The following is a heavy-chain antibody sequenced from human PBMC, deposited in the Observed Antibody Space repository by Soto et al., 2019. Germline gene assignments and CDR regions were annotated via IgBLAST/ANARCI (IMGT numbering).Heavy chain of an antibody. D-gene: IGHD2-2*01. CDR3: ARDPDCSSTSCYFGYMDV. CDR2: INHSGST. J-gene: IGHJ6*03. CDR1: GGSFSGYY. Sequence: QVQLQQWGAGLLKPSETLSLTCAVYGGSFSGYYWSWIRQPPGKGLEWIGEINHSGSTNYNPSLKARVTTSVDTSKNQCSLKLSSVTAADTAVYYCARDPDCSSTSCYFGYMDVWGKGTTVTVSS. V-gene: IGHV4-34*01.